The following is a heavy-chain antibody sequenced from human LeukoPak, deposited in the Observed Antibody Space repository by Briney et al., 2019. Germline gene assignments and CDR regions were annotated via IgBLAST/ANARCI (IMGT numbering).Heavy chain of an antibody. J-gene: IGHJ6*02. CDR1: GGSISGNH. Sequence: SETLSLTCTVSGGSISGNHWSWVRRPPGKGLEWIGYIYYSGSTNYNPSLKSRVTISVDTSKNQYSLKLRSVTAADTAVYYCARDQRTVGYYGMDVWGRGTTVTVSS. V-gene: IGHV4-59*01. D-gene: IGHD1-26*01. CDR2: IYYSGST. CDR3: ARDQRTVGYYGMDV.